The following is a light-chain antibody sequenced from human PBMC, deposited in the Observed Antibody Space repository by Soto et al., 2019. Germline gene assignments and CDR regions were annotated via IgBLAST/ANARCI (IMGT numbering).Light chain of an antibody. J-gene: IGKJ4*01. CDR1: QGISSE. CDR2: DAS. Sequence: AIPLTQSPSSLSASVGDRVTITCRASQGISSELAWYQQKPGKAPKLLMYDASSLESGVPSRFSGSGSGTDFTLTISSLQPEDSATYYCPQFNSYALTFDGGTKVEIK. V-gene: IGKV1-13*02. CDR3: PQFNSYALT.